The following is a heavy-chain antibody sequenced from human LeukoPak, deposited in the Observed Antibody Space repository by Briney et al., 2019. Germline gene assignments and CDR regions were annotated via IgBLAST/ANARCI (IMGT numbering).Heavy chain of an antibody. CDR3: ANARSDFWSGYYTFDY. D-gene: IGHD3-3*01. V-gene: IGHV3-23*01. CDR1: GFTFSSYA. J-gene: IGHJ4*02. CDR2: ISGSGGST. Sequence: GGSLRLSCAASGFTFSSYAMSWVRQAPGEGLEWVSAISGSGGSTYYADSVKGRFTISRDNSKNTLYLQVNSLRAEDTAVYYCANARSDFWSGYYTFDYWGQGTLVTVSS.